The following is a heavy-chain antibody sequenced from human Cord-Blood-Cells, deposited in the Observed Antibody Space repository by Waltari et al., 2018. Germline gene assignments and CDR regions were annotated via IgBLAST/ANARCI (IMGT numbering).Heavy chain of an antibody. J-gene: IGHJ4*02. Sequence: EVQLVESGGGLIQPGGSLTLSCAASGFTVSSNYMGWVRQAPGKGLEWVSVIYSGGSTYYADSVKGRFTISRDNSKNTLYLQMNSLRAEDTAVYYCARHRESSSFDYWGQGTLVTVSS. CDR3: ARHRESSSFDY. D-gene: IGHD6-6*01. CDR2: IYSGGST. CDR1: GFTVSSNY. V-gene: IGHV3-53*01.